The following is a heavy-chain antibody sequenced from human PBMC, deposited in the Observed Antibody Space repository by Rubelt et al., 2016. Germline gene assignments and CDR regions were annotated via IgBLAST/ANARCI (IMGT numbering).Heavy chain of an antibody. Sequence: EVQLVESGGGLVQPGRSLRLSCAASGFSFDDYGMHWVRQAPGKGLEWVSSISSSSSYIYYADSVKGRFTISRDNAKNSLYLQMNSLRAEDTAGYYCARDQGGAAAGEGNYFDYWGQGTLVTVSS. CDR3: ARDQGGAAAGEGNYFDY. D-gene: IGHD6-13*01. CDR2: ISSSSSYI. CDR1: GFSFDDYG. J-gene: IGHJ4*02. V-gene: IGHV3-21*02.